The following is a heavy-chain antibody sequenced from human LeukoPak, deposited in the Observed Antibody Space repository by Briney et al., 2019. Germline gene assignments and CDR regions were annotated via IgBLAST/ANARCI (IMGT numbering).Heavy chain of an antibody. CDR1: GYTFTSYY. CDR2: INPSGGST. CDR3: ASSYFTRNEPVDY. V-gene: IGHV1-46*01. Sequence: ASVKVSCKASGYTFTSYYMHWVRQAPGQGLEWMGIINPSGGSTSYAQKFQGRVTMTRDTSTSTVYMELSSLRSEGTAVYYCASSYFTRNEPVDYWGQGTLVTVSS. J-gene: IGHJ4*02. D-gene: IGHD1-14*01.